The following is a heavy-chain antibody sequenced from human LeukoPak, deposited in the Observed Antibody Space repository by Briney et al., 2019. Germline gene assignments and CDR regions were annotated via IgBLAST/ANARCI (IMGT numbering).Heavy chain of an antibody. CDR2: IYYSGST. Sequence: SETLSLTCTVSGGSISSYYWSWIRQPPGKGLEWIGYIYYSGSTNYNPSLKSRVTISVDTSKNQFSLKLSSVTAADTAVYYCARVGYYYDSSGYRTGRNAFDIWGQGTMVTVSS. V-gene: IGHV4-59*12. J-gene: IGHJ3*02. CDR3: ARVGYYYDSSGYRTGRNAFDI. D-gene: IGHD3-22*01. CDR1: GGSISSYY.